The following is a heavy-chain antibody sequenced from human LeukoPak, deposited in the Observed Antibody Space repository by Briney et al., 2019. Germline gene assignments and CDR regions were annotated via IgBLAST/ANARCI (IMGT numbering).Heavy chain of an antibody. CDR2: IYYSGST. J-gene: IGHJ4*02. CDR1: GGSISSGGYY. Sequence: SQTLSLTCTVSGGSISSGGYYWSWIRQHPGKGLEWIVYIYYSGSTYYNPSLKSRVTISVDTSKNQFSLKLSSVTAADTAVYYCARDAYGSGSYLLDYWGQGTLVTVSS. V-gene: IGHV4-31*03. CDR3: ARDAYGSGSYLLDY. D-gene: IGHD3-10*01.